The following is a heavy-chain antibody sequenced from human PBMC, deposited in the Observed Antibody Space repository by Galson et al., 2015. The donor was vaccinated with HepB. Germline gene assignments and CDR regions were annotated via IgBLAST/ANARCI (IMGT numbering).Heavy chain of an antibody. V-gene: IGHV1-45*02. CDR2: ITPFNANT. J-gene: IGHJ3*02. CDR1: GYTFTYRY. Sequence: SVKVSCKASGYTFTYRYLHWVRQAPGQALEWMGWITPFNANTNYAQKFQDRVTITRDRSMSTAYVELSSLRSEDTAMYYCAGSQEGAFDIWGQGTMVTVSS. CDR3: AGSQEGAFDI.